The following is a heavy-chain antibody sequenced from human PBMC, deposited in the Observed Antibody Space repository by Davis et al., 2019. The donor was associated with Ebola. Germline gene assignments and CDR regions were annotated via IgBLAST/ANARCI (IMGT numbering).Heavy chain of an antibody. Sequence: GESLKISCAASGFTVSSNYMSWVRQAPGKGLEWVSVIYSGGSTYYADSVKGRFTISRDNSKNTLYLQMNSLRAEDTAVYYCARDSGKAAAGTFYWGQGTLVTVSS. J-gene: IGHJ4*02. D-gene: IGHD6-13*01. CDR1: GFTVSSNY. CDR3: ARDSGKAAAGTFY. V-gene: IGHV3-66*01. CDR2: IYSGGST.